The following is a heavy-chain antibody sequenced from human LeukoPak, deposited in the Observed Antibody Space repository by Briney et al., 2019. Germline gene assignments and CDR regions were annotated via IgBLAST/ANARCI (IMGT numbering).Heavy chain of an antibody. CDR2: IIPIFGTA. Sequence: SVKVSCKASGGTFSSYAISWVRQPPGQGLEWMGGIIPIFGTANYAQKFQGRVTITADESTSTAYMELSSLRSEDTAVYYCARVFRGFGEFLYYYGMDVWGQGTTVTVSS. J-gene: IGHJ6*02. CDR3: ARVFRGFGEFLYYYGMDV. D-gene: IGHD3-10*01. V-gene: IGHV1-69*13. CDR1: GGTFSSYA.